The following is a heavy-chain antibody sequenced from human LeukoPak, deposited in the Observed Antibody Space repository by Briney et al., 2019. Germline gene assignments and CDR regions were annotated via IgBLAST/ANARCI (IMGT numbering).Heavy chain of an antibody. Sequence: TGGSLRLSCAASGFTVSSNYMSWVRQAPGKGLEWVSVIYSGGSTYYADSVKGRFTISRDNSKNTLYLQMNSLRAEDTAVYYCAKEPDYGDYFDYWGQGTLVTVSS. V-gene: IGHV3-53*01. CDR1: GFTVSSNY. D-gene: IGHD4-17*01. CDR3: AKEPDYGDYFDY. CDR2: IYSGGST. J-gene: IGHJ4*02.